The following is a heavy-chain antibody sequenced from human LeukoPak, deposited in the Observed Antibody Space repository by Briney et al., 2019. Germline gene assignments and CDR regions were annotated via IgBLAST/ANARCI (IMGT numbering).Heavy chain of an antibody. CDR2: INHSGST. CDR1: GGSISSSGYY. J-gene: IGHJ5*02. Sequence: PSETLYLTCTVSGGSISSSGYYWSWIRQPPGKGLEWIGEINHSGSTNYNPSLNSRVTISVDTSKNQFSLKLSSVTAADTAVYYCARAPLVVVVAAPRLWFDPWGQGTLVTVSS. V-gene: IGHV4-39*07. CDR3: ARAPLVVVVAAPRLWFDP. D-gene: IGHD2-15*01.